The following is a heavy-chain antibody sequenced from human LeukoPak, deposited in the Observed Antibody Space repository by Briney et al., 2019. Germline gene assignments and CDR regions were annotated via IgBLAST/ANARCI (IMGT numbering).Heavy chain of an antibody. CDR1: GYTFTGYY. J-gene: IGHJ5*02. D-gene: IGHD2-15*01. CDR3: ATQSVAAVYSWFDP. V-gene: IGHV1-2*02. Sequence: ASVKVSCKASGYTFTGYYMHWMRQAPGQGLEWMGWINPNSGGTNYAQKFQGRVTMTRDTSISTAYMELSSLRSKDTAVYYCATQSVAAVYSWFDPWGRGTLVTVSS. CDR2: INPNSGGT.